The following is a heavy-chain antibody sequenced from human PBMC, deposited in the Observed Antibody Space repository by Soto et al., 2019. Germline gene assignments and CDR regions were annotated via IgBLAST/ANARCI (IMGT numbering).Heavy chain of an antibody. J-gene: IGHJ6*02. D-gene: IGHD2-15*01. CDR1: GYTFTNYA. Sequence: QVQLVQSGAEVKKPGASVKVSCKASGYTFTNYAMHCVRQAPGQRLEWMGWINGGNGNTKYSEKFQGRVIISRDTSASTAFMELSTLRSEDTAVYYCARVLDGYCMNCAMDVWGQGTTVTVFS. CDR2: INGGNGNT. CDR3: ARVLDGYCMNCAMDV. V-gene: IGHV1-3*01.